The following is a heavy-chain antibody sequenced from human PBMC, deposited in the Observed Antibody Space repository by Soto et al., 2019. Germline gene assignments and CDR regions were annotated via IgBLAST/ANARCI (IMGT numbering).Heavy chain of an antibody. CDR1: GDSVSSNSAA. CDR2: TYYRSKWYN. Sequence: SQTLSLTCAISGDSVSSNSAAWNWIRQSPSRGLEWLGRTYYRSKWYNDYAVSVKSRITINPDTSKNQFSLQLNSVTPEDTAVYYCARDMYYYDSSGYFRGIWFDPWGQGTLVTVSS. D-gene: IGHD3-22*01. CDR3: ARDMYYYDSSGYFRGIWFDP. J-gene: IGHJ5*02. V-gene: IGHV6-1*01.